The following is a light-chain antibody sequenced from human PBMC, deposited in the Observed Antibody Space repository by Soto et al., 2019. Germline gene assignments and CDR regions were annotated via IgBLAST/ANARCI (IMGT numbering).Light chain of an antibody. J-gene: IGKJ3*01. CDR3: QQLNSYTFT. CDR2: ATS. Sequence: DIQLTQSPSFLSASVGDRVTITCRASQGISTYLAWYQQKPGKAPKLLIYATSTLQSGVPSRLSGSASGTEFTLTISSLPPEDFATYYCQQLNSYTFTFGPGTKVDI. CDR1: QGISTY. V-gene: IGKV1-9*01.